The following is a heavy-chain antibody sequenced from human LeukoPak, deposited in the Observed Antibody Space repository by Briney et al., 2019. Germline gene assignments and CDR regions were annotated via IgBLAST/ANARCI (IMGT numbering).Heavy chain of an antibody. J-gene: IGHJ3*02. V-gene: IGHV4-61*02. CDR3: ARSWGIFGVVRYAFDI. Sequence: PSETLSLTCTVSGGSISSGSYYWSWIRQPAGKGLEWIGRIYTSGSTNYNPSLKSRVTISVDTSKNQFSLKLSSVTVADTAVYYCARSWGIFGVVRYAFDIWGQGTMVIVSS. CDR2: IYTSGST. CDR1: GGSISSGSYY. D-gene: IGHD3-3*01.